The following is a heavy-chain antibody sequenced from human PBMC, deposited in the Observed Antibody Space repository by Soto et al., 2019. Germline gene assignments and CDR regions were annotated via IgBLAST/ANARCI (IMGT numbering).Heavy chain of an antibody. CDR1: GGSITSSSY. J-gene: IGHJ6*02. CDR2: IYSTGNT. Sequence: QLQLQESGPGLVKPSETLSLSCTVSGGSITSSSYWGWIRQPPGKGLEWIGSIYSTGNTYYNPSLKDPVTISADTSINPFSLNLSSVTAADTAVYYCRSSSRYSTDVWGQGTTVYVSS. V-gene: IGHV4-39*01. CDR3: RSSSRYSTDV. D-gene: IGHD6-13*01.